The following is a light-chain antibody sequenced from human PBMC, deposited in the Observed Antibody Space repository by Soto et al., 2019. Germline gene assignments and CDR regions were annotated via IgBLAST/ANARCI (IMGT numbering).Light chain of an antibody. V-gene: IGKV3-20*01. CDR2: GAS. CDR1: QSVSSSY. Sequence: EIVLTQSPGTLSLSPGERATLSCRASQSVSSSYLAWYQQKPGQAPRLLIYGASSRATDIPDRFSGSGSGTDFTLTISRLEPEDFAVYYCPQYGSSPLTFGQGTKVEIK. J-gene: IGKJ1*01. CDR3: PQYGSSPLT.